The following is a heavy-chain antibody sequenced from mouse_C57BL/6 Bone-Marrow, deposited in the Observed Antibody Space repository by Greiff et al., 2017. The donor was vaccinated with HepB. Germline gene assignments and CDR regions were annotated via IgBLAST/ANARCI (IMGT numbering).Heavy chain of an antibody. CDR1: GFSLSTYGMG. D-gene: IGHD2-4*01. CDR3: ARIVGDYGAWFAY. V-gene: IGHV8-8*01. J-gene: IGHJ3*01. CDR2: IWWDDDK. Sequence: QVQLKESGPGILQPSQTLSLTCSFSGFSLSTYGMGVGWIRQPPGKGLEWLAHIWWDDDKYYNPALKSRLTISKDTSKNQIFLKIANVDTADTATYYCARIVGDYGAWFAYWGQGTLVTVSA.